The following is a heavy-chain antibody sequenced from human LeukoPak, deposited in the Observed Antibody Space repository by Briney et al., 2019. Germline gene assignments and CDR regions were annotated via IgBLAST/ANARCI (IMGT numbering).Heavy chain of an antibody. V-gene: IGHV4-59*08. CDR1: GGSISSYY. CDR2: IYYSGST. J-gene: IGHJ4*02. Sequence: KASETLSLTCTVSGGSISSYYWSWIRQPPGKGLEWIGYIYYSGSTNYNPSLKSRVTISVDTSKNQFSLKLSSVTAADTAVYYCARRDATWLYYFDYWGQGTLVTVSS. CDR3: ARRDATWLYYFDY. D-gene: IGHD6-19*01.